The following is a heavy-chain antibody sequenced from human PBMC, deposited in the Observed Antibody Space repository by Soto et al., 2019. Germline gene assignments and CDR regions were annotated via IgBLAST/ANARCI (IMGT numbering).Heavy chain of an antibody. D-gene: IGHD2-15*01. J-gene: IGHJ6*02. Sequence: EVQLVESGGGLVKPGGSLRLSCADSGFTFSSYSMNWVRQAPGKGLEWGSSISSSSSYIYYADSVKGRFTISRDNAKNSLYLQMNSLRAEDTAVYYCARDNPCSGGSCPYYYYGMDVWGQGTTVTVSS. CDR2: ISSSSSYI. V-gene: IGHV3-21*01. CDR3: ARDNPCSGGSCPYYYYGMDV. CDR1: GFTFSSYS.